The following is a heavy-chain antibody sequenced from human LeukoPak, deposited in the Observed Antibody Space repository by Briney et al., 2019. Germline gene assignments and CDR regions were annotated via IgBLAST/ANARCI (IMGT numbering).Heavy chain of an antibody. CDR2: ITNSGVTT. Sequence: GGSLRLSCTASGFTFSSFAMHWVRQAPGKGLEWVSLITNSGVTTHYADSVKGRFTISRDNSRSTLYLQLNSLRADATALYYCATARLYCSSGPCSDHPATLTGMDVWGQGTTVTVSS. CDR3: ATARLYCSSGPCSDHPATLTGMDV. CDR1: GFTFSSFA. J-gene: IGHJ6*02. D-gene: IGHD2-2*01. V-gene: IGHV3-23*01.